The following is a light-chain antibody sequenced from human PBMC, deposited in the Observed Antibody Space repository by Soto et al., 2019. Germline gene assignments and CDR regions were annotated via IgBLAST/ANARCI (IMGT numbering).Light chain of an antibody. J-gene: IGKJ5*01. CDR2: GAS. V-gene: IGKV3-15*01. CDR1: QSVSSN. CDR3: QQYNKWPPIT. Sequence: EIVMTQSPATLSVTPGERATLSCRASQSVSSNLAWYQQKPGQAPRLLVYGASTRATGIPARFSGSGSGTEFTLTISSLQSEDFALYYCQQYNKWPPITFGQGTRLEI.